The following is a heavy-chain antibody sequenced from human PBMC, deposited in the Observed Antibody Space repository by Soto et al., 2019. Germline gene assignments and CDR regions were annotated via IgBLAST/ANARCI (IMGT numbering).Heavy chain of an antibody. CDR1: GFTFSYG. CDR3: AKVVRIAVADVYFDY. J-gene: IGHJ4*02. Sequence: GGSLRLSCAASGFTFSYGIHWLRQAPGKGLEWVAYISFDSSINFFGDSVKGRFTISRDISKNTLYLQMNSLRAEDTAVYYCAKVVRIAVADVYFDYWGQGTLVTVSS. V-gene: IGHV3-30*18. CDR2: ISFDSSIN. D-gene: IGHD6-19*01.